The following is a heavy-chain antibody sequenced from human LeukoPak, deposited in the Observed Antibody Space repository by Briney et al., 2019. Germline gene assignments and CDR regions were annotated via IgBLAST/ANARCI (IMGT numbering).Heavy chain of an antibody. CDR3: GRELKGGHFDY. CDR1: GYIFTDYY. J-gene: IGHJ4*02. CDR2: MYSSVGTT. D-gene: IGHD3-16*01. V-gene: IGHV1-46*01. Sequence: ASVKVSCKASGYIFTDYYMHWVRQAPGQGLEWMGVMYSSVGTTSSAQKFQGRLTMTRDTSTSTVYMELSSLRSEDTAVYYRGRELKGGHFDYWGQGTLVTVSS.